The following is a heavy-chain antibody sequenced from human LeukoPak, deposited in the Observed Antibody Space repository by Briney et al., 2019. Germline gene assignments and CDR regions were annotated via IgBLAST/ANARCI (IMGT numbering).Heavy chain of an antibody. V-gene: IGHV4-59*01. CDR1: GGSISSYY. Sequence: SETLSLTCTVSGGSISSYYWSWIRQPPGKGLEWIGYIYYSGSTNYNPSLKSRVTISVDTSKNQFSLKLSSVTAADTAVYYCARYYYDSSGYYYVDAFNIWGQGTMVTVSS. D-gene: IGHD3-22*01. CDR3: ARYYYDSSGYYYVDAFNI. J-gene: IGHJ3*02. CDR2: IYYSGST.